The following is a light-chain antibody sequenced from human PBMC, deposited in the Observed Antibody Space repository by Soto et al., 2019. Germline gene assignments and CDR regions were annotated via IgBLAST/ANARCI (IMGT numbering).Light chain of an antibody. CDR1: SSDVGGYNY. Sequence: QSALTQPRSVSGSPGQSVTISCTGTSSDVGGYNYVSWYQQHPGKAPKLMIYDVSKRPSGVPDRFSGSKSGNTASLTISGLQAEDEADYYCCSYAGSYPVGVFGTGTKVTVL. V-gene: IGLV2-11*01. J-gene: IGLJ1*01. CDR2: DVS. CDR3: CSYAGSYPVGV.